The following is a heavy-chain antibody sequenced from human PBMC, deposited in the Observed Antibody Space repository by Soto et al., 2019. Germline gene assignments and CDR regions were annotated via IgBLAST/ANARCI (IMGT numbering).Heavy chain of an antibody. V-gene: IGHV3-7*03. Sequence: GGSLRLSCSASGFTFSSYCMSWFSQAPGKGLEWVANIKQDGSEKYYVDSVKGRFTISRDNAKNSLYLQMNSLRAEDTAVYYCARGLRTGIAAAEDVWGQGTPVTVSS. CDR1: GFTFSSYC. CDR3: ARGLRTGIAAAEDV. D-gene: IGHD6-13*01. CDR2: IKQDGSEK. J-gene: IGHJ6*02.